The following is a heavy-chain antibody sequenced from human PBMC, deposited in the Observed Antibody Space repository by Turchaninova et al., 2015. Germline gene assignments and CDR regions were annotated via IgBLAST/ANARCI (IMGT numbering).Heavy chain of an antibody. CDR1: GFTFSRYA. CDR3: AKDVFGGCGSSDY. V-gene: IGHV3-23*01. Sequence: EVPLLESGGGLLQPGGSLTLSCAVCGFTFSRYAWSWVRLAPVRGVEGVVAICVGVGRNDDTNWLYGRLTLPRKISQKPSCRKRTTPAAEDTAIYYCAKDVFGGCGSSDYWGQGTLVTVSS. D-gene: IGHD3-16*01. J-gene: IGHJ4*02. CDR2: ICVGVGRN.